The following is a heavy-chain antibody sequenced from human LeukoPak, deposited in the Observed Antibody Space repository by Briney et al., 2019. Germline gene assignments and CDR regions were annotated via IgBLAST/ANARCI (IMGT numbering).Heavy chain of an antibody. CDR1: GGSISSYY. V-gene: IGHV4-59*08. CDR2: IYYSGST. Sequence: SETLSLTCTVSGGSISSYYWSWIRQPPGKGLEWIGYIYYSGSTNCNPSLKSRVTISVDTSKNQFSLKLSSVTAADTAVYYCARRVVRGPYNWFDPWGQGTLVTVSS. J-gene: IGHJ5*02. D-gene: IGHD3-10*01. CDR3: ARRVVRGPYNWFDP.